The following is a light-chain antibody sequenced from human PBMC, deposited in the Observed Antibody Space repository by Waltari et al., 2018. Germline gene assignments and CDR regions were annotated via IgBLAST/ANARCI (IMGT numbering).Light chain of an antibody. J-gene: IGKJ4*01. V-gene: IGKV1-12*01. CDR1: QRISNW. CDR3: QQVNSFPAT. CDR2: GAS. Sequence: DIQMTQSPSSVSAFVVDRVTITCRASQRISNWLAWYQQKPGKAPKLLIYGASDLHSGVPSRFSGSGAGTDFTLTISSLQAEDFATYYCQQVNSFPATFGGGTTVEIK.